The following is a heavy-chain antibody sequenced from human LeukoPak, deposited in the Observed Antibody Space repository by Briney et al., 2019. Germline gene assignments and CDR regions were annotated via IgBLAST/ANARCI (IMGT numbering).Heavy chain of an antibody. V-gene: IGHV4-39*07. D-gene: IGHD1-7*01. CDR2: INHSGST. J-gene: IGHJ4*02. CDR1: NDSISSGDYY. Sequence: SETLSLTCTVSNDSISSGDYYWSWIRQPPGKGLEWIGEINHSGSTNYNPSLKSRVTISVDTSKNQFSLKLSSVTAADTAVYYCARWNNWNYTLDYWGQGTLVTVSS. CDR3: ARWNNWNYTLDY.